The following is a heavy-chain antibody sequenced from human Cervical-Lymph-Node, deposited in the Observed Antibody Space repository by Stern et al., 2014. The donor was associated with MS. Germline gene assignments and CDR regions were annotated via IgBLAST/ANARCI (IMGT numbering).Heavy chain of an antibody. CDR2: IRSKPYGGTP. CDR3: SRETGATEEYYFDY. V-gene: IGHV3-49*03. CDR1: GFTFGDYA. J-gene: IGHJ4*02. D-gene: IGHD1-26*01. Sequence: EVQLVGSGGGLVQPGRSLRLSCTASGFTFGDYAMSWFRQAPGKGLEWVGFIRSKPYGGTPEYAASVRGRFTISRDDSKSIAYLQMNSLKTEDTALYYCSRETGATEEYYFDYWGQGALVTVSS.